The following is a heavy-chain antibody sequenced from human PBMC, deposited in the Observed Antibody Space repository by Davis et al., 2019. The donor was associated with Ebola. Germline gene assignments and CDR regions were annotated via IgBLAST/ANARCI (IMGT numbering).Heavy chain of an antibody. CDR3: ARGSYDN. J-gene: IGHJ4*02. D-gene: IGHD3-9*01. Sequence: GGSLRLSCAASGFTFSRYRMSWVRQAPGKGLEWVANIKQDGSEKYYVDSVKGRFTISRDNAKNSLYLQMNSLRAEDTAVYYCARGSYDNWGQGTLVTVSS. V-gene: IGHV3-7*03. CDR1: GFTFSRYR. CDR2: IKQDGSEK.